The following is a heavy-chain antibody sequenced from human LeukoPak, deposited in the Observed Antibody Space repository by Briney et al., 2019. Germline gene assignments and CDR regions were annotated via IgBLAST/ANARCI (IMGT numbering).Heavy chain of an antibody. CDR1: GGSFSGYY. Sequence: SETLSLTCAAYGGSFSGYYWSWIRQPPGKGLEWIGEINHSGSTNYNPSLKSRVTISVDASKNQFSLKLSSVTAADTAVYYCARIKRGYDSSGYYYVQDYWGQGTLVTVSS. J-gene: IGHJ4*02. D-gene: IGHD3-22*01. V-gene: IGHV4-34*01. CDR3: ARIKRGYDSSGYYYVQDY. CDR2: INHSGST.